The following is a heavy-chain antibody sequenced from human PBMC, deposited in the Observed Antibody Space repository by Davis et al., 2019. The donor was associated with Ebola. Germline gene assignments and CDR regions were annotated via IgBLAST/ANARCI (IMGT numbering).Heavy chain of an antibody. Sequence: AASVNVSCKASVFTSTTYHIHWVRQAPGQGLEWMGVVFPNGGRTSLAQKFQGRVTVTRDTSTSTVYMEMRRLTSGDTAMYYCAREQQWLDGYNWFDPWGQGTLVTVSS. CDR2: VFPNGGRT. CDR1: VFTSTTYH. CDR3: AREQQWLDGYNWFDP. D-gene: IGHD6-19*01. J-gene: IGHJ5*02. V-gene: IGHV1-46*01.